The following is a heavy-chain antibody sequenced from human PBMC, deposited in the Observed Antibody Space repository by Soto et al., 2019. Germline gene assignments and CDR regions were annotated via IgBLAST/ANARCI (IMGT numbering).Heavy chain of an antibody. CDR3: ASSVNPPMPFDY. CDR1: GYAFTRYY. J-gene: IGHJ4*02. D-gene: IGHD2-2*01. Sequence: ASVKVSCKASGYAFTRYYIHWVRQAPGQGLEWMGIINPNGGITTYAQRFRAGFSMTRDTSTSTVYLELSSLRSEDSAVYYCASSVNPPMPFDYWAQRTPDPVSS. CDR2: INPNGGIT. V-gene: IGHV1-46*01.